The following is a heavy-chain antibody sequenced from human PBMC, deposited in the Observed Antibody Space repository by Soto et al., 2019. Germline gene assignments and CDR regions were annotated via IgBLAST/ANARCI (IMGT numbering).Heavy chain of an antibody. Sequence: PSETLSLTCTVSGGSISTYYWNWVRQPPGKGLEWIGNIYYTGSTNYNPSLKSRVTISVDTSKNQFSLKLTSVTAADTAVYYCARPSVAVTWGPFDYWGQGTLVTVPQ. J-gene: IGHJ4*02. CDR2: IYYTGST. CDR3: ARPSVAVTWGPFDY. V-gene: IGHV4-59*01. D-gene: IGHD6-19*01. CDR1: GGSISTYY.